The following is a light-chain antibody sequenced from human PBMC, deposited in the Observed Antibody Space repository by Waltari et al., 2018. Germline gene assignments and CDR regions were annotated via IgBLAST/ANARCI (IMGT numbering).Light chain of an antibody. CDR2: GVD. CDR1: ISDVGGYNF. J-gene: IGLJ3*02. V-gene: IGLV2-14*01. CDR3: SSYTARSTLV. Sequence: QSALTQSASVSGSPGQTITISCTGTISDVGGYNFVSWYQQLPGKPPKLLIYGVDQRPSGVSLPFSGSKSANTATLTISGRQPEDEGDYFCSSYTARSTLVFGGGTKLTVL.